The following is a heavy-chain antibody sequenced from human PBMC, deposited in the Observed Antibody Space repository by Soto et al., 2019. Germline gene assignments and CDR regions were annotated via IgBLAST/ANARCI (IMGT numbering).Heavy chain of an antibody. CDR2: IYPGDSDT. D-gene: IGHD3-9*01. J-gene: IGHJ6*02. CDR1: GYIFTSYW. Sequence: GESLKISCKGSGYIFTSYWIGWVRQMPGKGLEWMGIIYPGDSDTRYSPSFQGQVTISADKSISTAYLQWSSVTAADTAVYYCARGRGALVLRYFDWGYYYGMDVSGQGTTVTVSS. V-gene: IGHV5-51*01. CDR3: ARGRGALVLRYFDWGYYYGMDV.